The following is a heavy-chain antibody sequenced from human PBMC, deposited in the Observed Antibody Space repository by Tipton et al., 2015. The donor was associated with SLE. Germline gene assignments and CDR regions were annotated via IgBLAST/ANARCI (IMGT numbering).Heavy chain of an antibody. CDR3: ARNKLGATTYYYYGMDV. J-gene: IGHJ6*02. D-gene: IGHD1-26*01. Sequence: QVPLVQSGAEVKKPGASVKVSCKASGYTFTSYGISWVRQAPGQGLEWMGWISAYNGNTNYAQKLQGRVTMTTDTSTSTAYMELRSLRSDDTAVYYCARNKLGATTYYYYGMDVWGQGTTVTVSS. V-gene: IGHV1-18*01. CDR1: GYTFTSYG. CDR2: ISAYNGNT.